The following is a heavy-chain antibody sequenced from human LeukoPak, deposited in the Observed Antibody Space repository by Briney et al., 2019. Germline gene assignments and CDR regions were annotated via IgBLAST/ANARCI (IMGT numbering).Heavy chain of an antibody. J-gene: IGHJ4*02. Sequence: GGSLRLSCAASGFTFSSYAMSWVRQAPGKGLEWVSAISGSGGSTYYADSVKGRFTISRDNSKNTLHLQMNSLRAEDTAVYYCAKDQFGRIAAAGIDYWGQGTLVTVSS. D-gene: IGHD6-13*01. CDR3: AKDQFGRIAAAGIDY. V-gene: IGHV3-23*01. CDR1: GFTFSSYA. CDR2: ISGSGGST.